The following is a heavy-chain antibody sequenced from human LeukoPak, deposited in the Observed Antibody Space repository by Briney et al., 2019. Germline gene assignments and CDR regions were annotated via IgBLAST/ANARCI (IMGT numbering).Heavy chain of an antibody. CDR2: ISYDGSNK. D-gene: IGHD4-17*01. CDR3: AKDSHGDYP. V-gene: IGHV3-30*18. J-gene: IGHJ5*02. Sequence: GGSLRLSCAASGFTFSSYGMHWVRQAPGKGLEWVAVISYDGSNKYYADSVKGRFTISRDNSKNTLYLQMNSLRAEDTAVYYCAKDSHGDYPWGQGTLVTVSS. CDR1: GFTFSSYG.